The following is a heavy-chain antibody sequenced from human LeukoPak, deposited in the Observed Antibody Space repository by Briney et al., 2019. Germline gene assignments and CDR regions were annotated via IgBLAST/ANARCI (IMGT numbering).Heavy chain of an antibody. Sequence: SETLSITCTVSGGSISSYYWSWIRQPPGKGLEWIGYIYYSGSTNYNPSLKSRVTISVDTSKNQFSLKLSSVTAADTAVYYCARVKGAYFDWSLYYFDYWGQGTLVTVSS. CDR2: IYYSGST. CDR1: GGSISSYY. CDR3: ARVKGAYFDWSLYYFDY. V-gene: IGHV4-59*01. J-gene: IGHJ4*02. D-gene: IGHD3-9*01.